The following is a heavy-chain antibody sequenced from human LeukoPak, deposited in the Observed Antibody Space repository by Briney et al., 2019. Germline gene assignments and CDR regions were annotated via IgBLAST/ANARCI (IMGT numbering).Heavy chain of an antibody. J-gene: IGHJ4*02. D-gene: IGHD2-21*01. Sequence: SETLSLTCTVSGDSISSSNYFWVGIRQRPGKGLEWIGEISYSGNTYYNPSLKSRGTISIDTSKNQFSLKLNSVTASDTAVYYCASRSPLVAVITAHYYDYWGPGTLVTVSS. CDR1: GDSISSSNYF. CDR3: ASRSPLVAVITAHYYDY. V-gene: IGHV4-39*01. CDR2: ISYSGNT.